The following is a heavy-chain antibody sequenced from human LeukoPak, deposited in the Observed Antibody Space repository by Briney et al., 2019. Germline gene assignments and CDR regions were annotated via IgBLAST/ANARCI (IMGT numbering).Heavy chain of an antibody. J-gene: IGHJ6*02. D-gene: IGHD2-21*02. CDR2: INPNSGGT. Sequence: ASVKVSCKASGYTFTGYYMHWVRQAPGQGLEWMGWINPNSGGTNYAQKFQGWVTMTRDTSISTAYMELSRQRSDDTAVYYCARDCGGDCHNGMDVWGQGTTVTVSS. CDR1: GYTFTGYY. V-gene: IGHV1-2*04. CDR3: ARDCGGDCHNGMDV.